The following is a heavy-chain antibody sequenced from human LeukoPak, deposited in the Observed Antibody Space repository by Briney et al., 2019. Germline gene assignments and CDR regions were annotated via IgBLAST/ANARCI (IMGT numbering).Heavy chain of an antibody. CDR2: ISWNSGSI. D-gene: IGHD3-22*01. CDR1: GFTFDDYA. J-gene: IGHJ4*02. V-gene: IGHV3-9*01. CDR3: AKGDLPAKREYYYDSSGYRF. Sequence: PGGSLRLSCADSGFTFDDYAMHWVRHAPGKGLEWVSGISWNSGSIGYADSVKGRFTISRDNAKNSLYLQMNSLRAEDTALYYCAKGDLPAKREYYYDSSGYRFWGQGTLVTVSS.